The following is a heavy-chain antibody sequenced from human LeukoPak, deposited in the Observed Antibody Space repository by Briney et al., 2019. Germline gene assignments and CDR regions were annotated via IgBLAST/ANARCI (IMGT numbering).Heavy chain of an antibody. Sequence: GGSLRLSCAASGFTVSSNYMSWVRQAPGKGLEWVAVISYDGSNKYYADSVKGRFTISRDNSKNTLYLQMNSLRAEDTAVYYCARDRELLTSSGSYFDYWGQGTLVTVSS. CDR3: ARDRELLTSSGSYFDY. J-gene: IGHJ4*02. V-gene: IGHV3-30-3*01. CDR2: ISYDGSNK. D-gene: IGHD6-19*01. CDR1: GFTVSSNY.